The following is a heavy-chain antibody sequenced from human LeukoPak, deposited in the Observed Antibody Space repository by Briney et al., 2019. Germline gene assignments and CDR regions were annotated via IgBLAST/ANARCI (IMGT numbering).Heavy chain of an antibody. CDR2: IYYSGST. Sequence: SETLSLTCTVSGGSISNSNYYWGWIRQPPGKGLEWIGSIYYSGSTYYNPSLKSRVTISVDTSKNQFSLKLRSVTAADTAVYYCARVRVVATIPGSRDAFDIWGQGTMVTVSS. CDR3: ARVRVVATIPGSRDAFDI. J-gene: IGHJ3*02. CDR1: GGSISNSNYY. V-gene: IGHV4-39*01. D-gene: IGHD5-12*01.